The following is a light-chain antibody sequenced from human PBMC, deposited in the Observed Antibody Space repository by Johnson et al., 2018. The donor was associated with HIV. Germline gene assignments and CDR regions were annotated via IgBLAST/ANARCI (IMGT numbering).Light chain of an antibody. Sequence: TQPPSVSAAPGQKVTISCSGSSSNIGNNYVSWYQQLPGTAPKLLIYDNNKRPSGIPDRFSGSKSGTSATLGITGLQTGAEADYFCGTWDSSLSAGGYVFGTGTKVTVL. CDR2: DNN. CDR1: SSNIGNNY. CDR3: GTWDSSLSAGGYV. J-gene: IGLJ1*01. V-gene: IGLV1-51*01.